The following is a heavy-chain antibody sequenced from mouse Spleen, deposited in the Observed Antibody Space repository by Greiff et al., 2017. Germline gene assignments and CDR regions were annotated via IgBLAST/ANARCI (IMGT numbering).Heavy chain of an antibody. CDR1: GFNIKNTY. CDR3: AKSHGYDVGYFGD. J-gene: IGHJ2*01. CDR2: IDPANGNT. V-gene: IGHV14-3*01. D-gene: IGHD2-2*01. Sequence: EVQLQQSVAELVRPGASVKLSCTASGFNIKNTYMHWVKQRPEQGLEWIGRIDPANGNTKYAPKFQGKATITADPSSNTAYLQHSSLTSKGTAIYYSAKSHGYDVGYFGDWGQGTTLTVSS.